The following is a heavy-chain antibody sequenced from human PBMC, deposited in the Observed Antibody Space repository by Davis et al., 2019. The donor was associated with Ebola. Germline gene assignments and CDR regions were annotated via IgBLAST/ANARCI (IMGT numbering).Heavy chain of an antibody. CDR3: AVHNGDWLQLDY. CDR1: EFTFTNYA. J-gene: IGHJ4*02. CDR2: ISRSSDTI. Sequence: PGGSLRLSCAASEFTFTNYAMSWVRQAPGKGLEWVSYISRSSDTIYYADSVRGRFTISRDNAKKSLYLQMNSLRDEDTAVYYCAVHNGDWLQLDYCGQGTLVTVSS. D-gene: IGHD3-9*01. V-gene: IGHV3-48*02.